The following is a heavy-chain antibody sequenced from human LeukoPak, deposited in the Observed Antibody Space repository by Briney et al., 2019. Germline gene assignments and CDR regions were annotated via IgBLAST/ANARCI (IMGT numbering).Heavy chain of an antibody. CDR3: AKGAAAGTASSYYYYMDV. CDR1: GFTFDDYA. V-gene: IGHV3-43D*03. Sequence: PGGSLRLSCAASGFTFDDYAMHWVRQAPGKGLEWVSLISWDGGSTYYADSVKGRFTISRDNSKNSLYLQMNSLRAEDTALYYCAKGAAAGTASSYYYYMDVWGKGTTVTVSS. CDR2: ISWDGGST. J-gene: IGHJ6*03. D-gene: IGHD6-13*01.